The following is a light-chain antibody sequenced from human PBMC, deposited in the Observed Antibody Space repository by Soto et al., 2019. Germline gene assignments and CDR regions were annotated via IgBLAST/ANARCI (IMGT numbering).Light chain of an antibody. CDR1: QSISTW. J-gene: IGKJ4*01. Sequence: DIQMTQSPSTLSASVGDRVTITCRASQSISTWLAWYQQKPGKAPKLLIYKASSLESGVPSRFSGSGSGTEFTLTISSLQPDDFATYYCQQYKSVSLLTFGGGTKWIS. CDR3: QQYKSVSLLT. CDR2: KAS. V-gene: IGKV1-5*03.